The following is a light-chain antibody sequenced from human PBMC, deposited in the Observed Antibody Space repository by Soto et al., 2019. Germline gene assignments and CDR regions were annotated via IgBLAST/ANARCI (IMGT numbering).Light chain of an antibody. V-gene: IGLV1-40*01. CDR3: QAYDYSLTASV. CDR2: GNK. J-gene: IGLJ3*02. Sequence: QSVLTQPPSVSGPPGQRVTISCTGTSSNLGAGYDVHWYRQLPGAAPKLVIFGNKNRPSGVPERFSGSKSGTSASLAITGLQGEDEADYYCQAYDYSLTASVFGGGTKLTVL. CDR1: SSNLGAGYD.